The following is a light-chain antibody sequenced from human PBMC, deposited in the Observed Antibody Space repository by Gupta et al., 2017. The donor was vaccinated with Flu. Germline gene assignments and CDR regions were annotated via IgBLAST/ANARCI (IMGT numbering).Light chain of an antibody. CDR2: EDN. V-gene: IGLV6-57*03. CDR3: QSYDSSNPWV. Sequence: NFMLTQPHSVSESPGKTVTISCTRSSGSIASNYVQWYQQRPGSAPTTVIYEDNQRRSGVPDRFSGSIDSSSNAVSLTISGLKTEDEADYYCQSYDSSNPWVFGGGTKLTVL. CDR1: SGSIASNY. J-gene: IGLJ3*02.